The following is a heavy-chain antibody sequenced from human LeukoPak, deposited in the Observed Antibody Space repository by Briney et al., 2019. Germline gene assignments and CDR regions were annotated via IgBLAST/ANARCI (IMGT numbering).Heavy chain of an antibody. J-gene: IGHJ4*02. Sequence: GRSLRLSCAASGFTFSSYAMSWVRQAPGKGLEWVSGISGSGASTYYADSVKGRFTISRDNSKNTLYLQMNSLRAEDTAVYSCAKETDYNYIYYFDYWGQGTLVTVSS. CDR1: GFTFSSYA. D-gene: IGHD5-24*01. CDR3: AKETDYNYIYYFDY. V-gene: IGHV3-23*01. CDR2: ISGSGAST.